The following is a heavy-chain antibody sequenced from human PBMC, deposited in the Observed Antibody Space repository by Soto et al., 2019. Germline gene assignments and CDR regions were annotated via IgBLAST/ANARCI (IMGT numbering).Heavy chain of an antibody. Sequence: GGSLRLSCAASGFTFSSYSMNWVRQAPGKGLEWVSSITSSSSNKYYADSVKGRFTISRDNSKNTLYLQMNSLRAEDTAVYYCAREAEGLDYWGQGTLVTVSS. J-gene: IGHJ4*02. CDR3: AREAEGLDY. CDR2: ITSSSSNK. CDR1: GFTFSSYS. V-gene: IGHV3-21*01.